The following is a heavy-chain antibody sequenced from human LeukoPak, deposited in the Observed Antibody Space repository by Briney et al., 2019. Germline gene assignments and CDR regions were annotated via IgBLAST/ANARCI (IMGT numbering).Heavy chain of an antibody. D-gene: IGHD3-22*01. CDR2: ISYDGSNK. V-gene: IGHV3-30-3*01. J-gene: IGHJ4*02. CDR3: ARDLGYYDSSGYYFTFDY. CDR1: GFTFSSYA. Sequence: GGSLRLSCAASGFTFSSYAMHWVRQAPGKGLEWVAVISYDGSNKYYADSVKGRFTISRDNSKNTLYLQMNSLRAEDTAVYYCARDLGYYDSSGYYFTFDYWGQGTLVTVSS.